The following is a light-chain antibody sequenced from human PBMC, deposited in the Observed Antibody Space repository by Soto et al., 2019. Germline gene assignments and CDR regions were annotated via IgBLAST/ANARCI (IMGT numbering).Light chain of an antibody. Sequence: DIQMTQSPSTLSASVGDRVTITCRASQTISNWLAWYQQKPGKAPKLLFYEASTLESGVPSRFSGSGSGTEFTLTISSLQPDDFATYYCQQYNSFSTFGQGTRLQIK. J-gene: IGKJ2*01. CDR3: QQYNSFST. CDR1: QTISNW. CDR2: EAS. V-gene: IGKV1-5*03.